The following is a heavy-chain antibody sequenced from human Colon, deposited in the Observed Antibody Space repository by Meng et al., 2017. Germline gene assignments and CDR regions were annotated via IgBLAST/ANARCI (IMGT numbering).Heavy chain of an antibody. D-gene: IGHD1-26*01. V-gene: IGHV4-39*07. CDR3: VSRIGGSSETDF. J-gene: IGHJ1*01. CDR1: GASITKKNYY. Sequence: QLQESGPGLVKPSETLSLSCTVSGASITKKNYYWVWIRQPPGKGLEWIGNIYYTEATYYNPSLKGRVTISLDTSKNQFSLNLNAVTAADTAVYYCVSRIGGSSETDFWGQGTLVTVFS. CDR2: IYYTEAT.